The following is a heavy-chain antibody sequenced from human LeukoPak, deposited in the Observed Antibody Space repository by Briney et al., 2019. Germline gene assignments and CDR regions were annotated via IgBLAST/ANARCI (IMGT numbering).Heavy chain of an antibody. V-gene: IGHV1-3*01. D-gene: IGHD3-10*01. Sequence: GASVKVSCKASGYTFTSYAMHWVRQAPGQRLEWMGWINAGNGNTKYSQKLQGRVTITRDTSASTAYMELSSLRSEDTAVYYCARGPLMVRGVRGWFDPWGQGTLVTVSS. CDR2: INAGNGNT. CDR1: GYTFTSYA. J-gene: IGHJ5*02. CDR3: ARGPLMVRGVRGWFDP.